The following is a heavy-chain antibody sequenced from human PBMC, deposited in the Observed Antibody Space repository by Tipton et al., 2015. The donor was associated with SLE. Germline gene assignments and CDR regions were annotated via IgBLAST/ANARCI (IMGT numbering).Heavy chain of an antibody. CDR2: LSLSDKN. J-gene: IGHJ6*02. V-gene: IGHV4-4*07. CDR1: DASMNSYF. Sequence: TLSLTCNVSDASMNSYFWNWIRQPAGKGLEWIGRLSLSDKNNYNPSLQSRVTMSVDTSKNQFSLKLSSVTAADTAVYYCAGYCTSTSCYEARGGMDVWGQGTTVTVSS. CDR3: AGYCTSTSCYEARGGMDV. D-gene: IGHD2-2*01.